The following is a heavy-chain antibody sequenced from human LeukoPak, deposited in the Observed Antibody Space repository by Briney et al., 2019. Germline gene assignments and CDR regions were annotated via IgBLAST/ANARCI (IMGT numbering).Heavy chain of an antibody. D-gene: IGHD5-18*01. V-gene: IGHV4-59*01. J-gene: IGHJ4*02. CDR3: ARSRYSYGLVDY. CDR1: GGSISSDY. CDR2: IYYSGDT. Sequence: PSETLSLTCTVSGGSISSDYWSWIRRPPGKGLEWIGYIYYSGDTNYNPSLKSRVTISVDTSKNQFSLKLSSVTAADTAVYYCARSRYSYGLVDYWGQGTLVTVSS.